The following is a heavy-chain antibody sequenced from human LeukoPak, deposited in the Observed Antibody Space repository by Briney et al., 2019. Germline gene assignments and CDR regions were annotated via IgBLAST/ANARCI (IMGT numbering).Heavy chain of an antibody. D-gene: IGHD3-10*01. V-gene: IGHV3-30*18. Sequence: GGSLRLSCVVSGFIVNSYGMHWVRQAPGKGLEWVAVLSSDGSNTYYADAVKGRFTISRDISKNTLYLQMKRLRADDTALYYCAKESLYYDFDYWGQGTLVTVSS. J-gene: IGHJ4*02. CDR2: LSSDGSNT. CDR1: GFIVNSYG. CDR3: AKESLYYDFDY.